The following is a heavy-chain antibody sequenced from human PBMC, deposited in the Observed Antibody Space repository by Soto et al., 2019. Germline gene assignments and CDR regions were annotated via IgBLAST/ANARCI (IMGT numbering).Heavy chain of an antibody. CDR1: GCTFTSYA. J-gene: IGHJ6*02. V-gene: IGHV1-3*01. CDR3: ARDRYYDSSGYTSGYYGMDV. CDR2: INAGNGNT. Sequence: ASVKVSCKASGCTFTSYAMHWVRQAPGQRLEWMGWINAGNGNTKYSQKFQGRVTITRYTSASTAYMELSSLRSEDTAVYYCARDRYYDSSGYTSGYYGMDVWGQGTTVTVSS. D-gene: IGHD3-22*01.